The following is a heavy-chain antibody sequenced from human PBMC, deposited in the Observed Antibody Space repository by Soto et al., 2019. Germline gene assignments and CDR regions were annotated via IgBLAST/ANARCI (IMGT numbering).Heavy chain of an antibody. CDR2: IIPIPGTA. CDR1: GGTFGSYA. D-gene: IGHD2-2*01. CDR3: ARAQGSSTSLEIYYYYYYGIDV. J-gene: IGHJ6*02. V-gene: IGHV1-69*01. Sequence: QVQLVQSGAEVKKPGSSVKVSCKASGGTFGSYAISWVRQAPGQGLEWMGGIIPIPGTANYAQKFQGRVTIAADESTSTAYMEQSSLRSEDTAVYYCARAQGSSTSLEIYYYYYYGIDVWGQGTTVTVSS.